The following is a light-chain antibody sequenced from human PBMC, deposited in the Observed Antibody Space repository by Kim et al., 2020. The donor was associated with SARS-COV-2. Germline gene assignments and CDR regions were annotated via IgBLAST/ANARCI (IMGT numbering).Light chain of an antibody. Sequence: VSPGERATLSCRASQSVSVNVAWYQQRPGQAPRLLLFAASTGATGIPARFSGSGSGTEFTLTISSLQSEDCAVYYCEQYDRWPPAFGQGTKVEIK. CDR2: AAS. J-gene: IGKJ1*01. CDR3: EQYDRWPPA. CDR1: QSVSVN. V-gene: IGKV3-15*01.